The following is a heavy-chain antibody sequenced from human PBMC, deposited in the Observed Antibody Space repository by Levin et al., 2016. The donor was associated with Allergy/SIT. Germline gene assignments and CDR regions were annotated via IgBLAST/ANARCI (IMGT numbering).Heavy chain of an antibody. CDR2: TFNSGKT. D-gene: IGHD3-10*01. V-gene: IGHV4-59*08. CDR3: ARHRFGVGYEF. J-gene: IGHJ4*02. Sequence: WIRQPPGKGLEWIGYTFNSGKTGYNSSLKSRVTISVDTSKNQFSLKVNSVTAVDTAVYYCARHRFGVGYEFWGQGTQVTVSS.